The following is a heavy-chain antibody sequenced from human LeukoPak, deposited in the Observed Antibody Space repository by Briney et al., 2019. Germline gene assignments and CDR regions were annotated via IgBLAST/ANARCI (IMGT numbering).Heavy chain of an antibody. CDR3: ARDRGYSSFDY. CDR1: GFTFSSFS. Sequence: GGSLRLSCTASGFTFSSFSMNWVRQAPGKGLEWVTSISSSSIYIYYADSVKGRFTISRDNAKNSLYLQMNSLRAEDTAVYYCARDRGYSSFDYWGQGTLVTVSS. CDR2: ISSSSIYI. J-gene: IGHJ4*02. V-gene: IGHV3-21*01. D-gene: IGHD6-19*01.